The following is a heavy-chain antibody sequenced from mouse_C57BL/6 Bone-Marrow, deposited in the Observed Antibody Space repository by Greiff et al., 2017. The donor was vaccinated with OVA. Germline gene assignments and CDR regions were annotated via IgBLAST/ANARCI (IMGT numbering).Heavy chain of an antibody. D-gene: IGHD2-4*01. CDR3: ARWAVYDYDEGYAMDY. V-gene: IGHV1-26*01. J-gene: IGHJ4*01. CDR2: INPNNGGT. Sequence: DVQLQQSGPELVKPGASVKISCKASGYTFTDYYMNWVKQSHGKSLEWIGDINPNNGGTSYNQKFKGKATLTVDKSSSTAYMELRSLTSEDSAVYYCARWAVYDYDEGYAMDYWGQGTSVTVSS. CDR1: GYTFTDYY.